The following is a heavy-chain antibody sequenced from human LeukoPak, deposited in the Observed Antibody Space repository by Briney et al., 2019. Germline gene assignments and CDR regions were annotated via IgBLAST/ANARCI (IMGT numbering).Heavy chain of an antibody. V-gene: IGHV1-2*02. CDR3: ASEGSGSNDY. CDR2: INPNSGRT. D-gene: IGHD1-26*01. Sequence: ASVKVSCKPSGYTFTGYCLNWVRQAPGQGLEWMGWINPNSGRTKFAQKIQGRVTMTRDTSISTAYVELSRLRSDDTAVYYCASEGSGSNDYWGQGTLVTVSS. J-gene: IGHJ4*02. CDR1: GYTFTGYC.